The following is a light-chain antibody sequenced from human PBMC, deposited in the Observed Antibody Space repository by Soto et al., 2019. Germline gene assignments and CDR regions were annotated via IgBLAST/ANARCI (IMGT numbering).Light chain of an antibody. CDR1: SSNIGADYD. J-gene: IGLJ3*02. CDR3: QSYDRSLRSSV. CDR2: GYT. V-gene: IGLV1-40*01. Sequence: QPVLTQPPSVSGAPGESVTISCIGNSSNIGADYDVVWYQQFPGTAPKLLFYGYTNRPSGVPDRFSGSRSGTSASLSIIGLRAEDEADYHCQSYDRSLRSSVFGGGTKLTVL.